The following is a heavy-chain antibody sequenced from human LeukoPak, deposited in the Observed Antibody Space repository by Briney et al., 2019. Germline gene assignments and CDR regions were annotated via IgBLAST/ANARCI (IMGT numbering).Heavy chain of an antibody. J-gene: IGHJ4*02. V-gene: IGHV1-18*01. CDR2: INAYNGNT. D-gene: IGHD3-9*01. Sequence: ASVKVSCKASGYTFTSYGISWVRKAPGQGLEWMGWINAYNGNTNYAQKLQGRVTMTTDTSTSTAYMELRSLRSDDTAVYYCARGDYDILTGYYYFDYWGQGTLVTVSS. CDR3: ARGDYDILTGYYYFDY. CDR1: GYTFTSYG.